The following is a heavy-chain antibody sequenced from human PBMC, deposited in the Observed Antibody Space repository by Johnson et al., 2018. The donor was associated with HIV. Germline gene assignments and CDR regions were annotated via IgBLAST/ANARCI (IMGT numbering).Heavy chain of an antibody. Sequence: VQLVESGGGLVQPGGSLRLSYAASGFTFSSYDMHWVRQATGKGLEWVSVIYSGGSTYYADSVKGRFTLSRDNSKNTLYLQMNSLRAGDTAVYYCAKEPVDAFDIWGQGTMVTVSS. J-gene: IGHJ3*02. V-gene: IGHV3-66*01. CDR2: IYSGGST. CDR3: AKEPVDAFDI. CDR1: GFTFSSYD.